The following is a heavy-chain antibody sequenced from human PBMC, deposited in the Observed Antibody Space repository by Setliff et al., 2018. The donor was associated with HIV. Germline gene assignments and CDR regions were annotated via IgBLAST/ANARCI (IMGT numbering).Heavy chain of an antibody. CDR3: AREGYYYGSGSSPPAFDI. CDR1: GYTFTGYY. J-gene: IGHJ3*02. V-gene: IGHV1-2*02. CDR2: INPKSGAT. Sequence: ASVKVSCKAFGYTFTGYYMHWVRQAPGQGLERMGWINPKSGATNYTQNFQGRVTMTRDTSISTAYMELSRLGSDDTAVYYCAREGYYYGSGSSPPAFDIWGQGTMVTVSS. D-gene: IGHD3-10*01.